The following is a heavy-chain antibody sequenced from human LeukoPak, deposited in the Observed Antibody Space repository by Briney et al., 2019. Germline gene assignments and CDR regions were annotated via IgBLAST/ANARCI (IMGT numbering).Heavy chain of an antibody. J-gene: IGHJ5*02. Sequence: GASVKVSCKASGYTFTSYGISWVRQAPGQGLEWMGWISAYNGITNYAQKLQGRVTMTTDTSTSTAYMELRSLRSDDTAVYYCARDHFSSGGSYFIRFDPWGQGTLVTVSS. D-gene: IGHD2-15*01. V-gene: IGHV1-18*01. CDR1: GYTFTSYG. CDR3: ARDHFSSGGSYFIRFDP. CDR2: ISAYNGIT.